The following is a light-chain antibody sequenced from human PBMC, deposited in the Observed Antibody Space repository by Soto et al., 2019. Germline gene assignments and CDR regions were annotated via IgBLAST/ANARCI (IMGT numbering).Light chain of an antibody. J-gene: IGKJ5*01. Sequence: DIQMTQSPSSLSASVGDRVTITCRASQSISSYLNWYQQKPGKAPKLLIYAASSLQSGVQSRFSGSGSGTDFTLTIRSLQPEDFATYYCQQSYSTPNTFGQGTRLEIK. V-gene: IGKV1-39*01. CDR1: QSISSY. CDR2: AAS. CDR3: QQSYSTPNT.